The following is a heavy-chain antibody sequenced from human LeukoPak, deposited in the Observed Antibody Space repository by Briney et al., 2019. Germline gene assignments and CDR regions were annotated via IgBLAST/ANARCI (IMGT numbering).Heavy chain of an antibody. CDR3: AREDYYGSGSLPWFDP. Sequence: SVKVSCKASGYTFTGYYMLWVRQAPGQGLEWMGWINPNSGGTNYAQKFQGWVTMTRDTSISAAYMELSRLRSDDTAVYYCAREDYYGSGSLPWFDPWGQGTLVTVSS. CDR1: GYTFTGYY. V-gene: IGHV1-2*04. J-gene: IGHJ5*02. D-gene: IGHD3-10*01. CDR2: INPNSGGT.